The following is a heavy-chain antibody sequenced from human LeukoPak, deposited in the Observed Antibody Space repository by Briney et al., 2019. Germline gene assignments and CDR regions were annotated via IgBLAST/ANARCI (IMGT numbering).Heavy chain of an antibody. Sequence: GGSLRLSCAASGFIFSHYGMHWVRQGPGRRLEWVAVIWSDGTNRYYADSVKGRFSINRDDSQKRVFLQMDSLRAEDTAVYYCARDAQRGFDYSNSLQYWGQGALVTVSS. J-gene: IGHJ4*02. CDR1: GFIFSHYG. D-gene: IGHD4-11*01. V-gene: IGHV3-33*01. CDR3: ARDAQRGFDYSNSLQY. CDR2: IWSDGTNR.